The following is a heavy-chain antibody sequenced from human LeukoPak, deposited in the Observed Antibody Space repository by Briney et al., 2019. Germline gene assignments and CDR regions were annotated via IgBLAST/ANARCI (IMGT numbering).Heavy chain of an antibody. Sequence: GGSLRLSCAASGFTFSSYEMNWVRQAPGKGLEWVSAMSGSGASTYYADSVKGRFTISRDNSRDTLYLQMNSLRAEDTAIYYCAKPEGRIAPAGRAPFDYWGQGTLVTVSS. CDR1: GFTFSSYE. V-gene: IGHV3-23*01. J-gene: IGHJ4*02. CDR3: AKPEGRIAPAGRAPFDY. D-gene: IGHD6-13*01. CDR2: MSGSGAST.